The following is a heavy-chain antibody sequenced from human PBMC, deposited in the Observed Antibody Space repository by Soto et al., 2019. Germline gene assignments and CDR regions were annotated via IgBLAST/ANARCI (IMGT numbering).Heavy chain of an antibody. CDR3: ARGGPPYSSGWLNWGKRYFQH. V-gene: IGHV1-2*02. Sequence: QVQLVQSGAEVKKPGASVKVSCKASGYTFTGYYMHWVRQAPGQGLEWMGWINPNSGGTNYAQKFQGRVTMTRDTSISTAYMELSRLRSDDTAVYYCARGGPPYSSGWLNWGKRYFQHWGQGTLVTVSS. CDR2: INPNSGGT. D-gene: IGHD6-19*01. J-gene: IGHJ1*01. CDR1: GYTFTGYY.